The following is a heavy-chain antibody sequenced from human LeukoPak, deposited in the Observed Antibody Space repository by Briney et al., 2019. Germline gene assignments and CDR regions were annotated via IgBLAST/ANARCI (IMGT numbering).Heavy chain of an antibody. CDR2: IYYSGST. CDR3: ARRGEGYCTNGVCPYFDY. J-gene: IGHJ4*02. CDR1: GGSISSSSYY. V-gene: IGHV4-39*01. Sequence: SETLSLTCTVSGGSISSSSYYWGWIRQPPGKGLEWIGSIYYSGSTYYNPSLKSRVTISVDTSKNQFSLKLSSVTAADTAVYYCARRGEGYCTNGVCPYFDYWGQGTLVTVSS. D-gene: IGHD2-8*01.